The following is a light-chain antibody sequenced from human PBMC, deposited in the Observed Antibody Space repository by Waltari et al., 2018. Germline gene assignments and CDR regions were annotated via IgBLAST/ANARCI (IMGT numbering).Light chain of an antibody. CDR2: GAS. V-gene: IGKV3-15*01. CDR3: HQYNHWPTFT. Sequence: ELELPKPPPPLSVSPAERVPLSCRASQSVGNNLAWYQQRPGQAPRLLIYGASTRATDISDRFSGSGSGTDFTLTISALQSEDLAVYYCHQYNHWPTFTFGQGTKLQIE. CDR1: QSVGNN. J-gene: IGKJ2*01.